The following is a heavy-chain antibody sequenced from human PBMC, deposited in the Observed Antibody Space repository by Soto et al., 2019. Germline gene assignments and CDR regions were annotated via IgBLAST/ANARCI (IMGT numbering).Heavy chain of an antibody. Sequence: QLQLQESGSGLVKPSQTLSLTCAVSGGSISSGGYSWSWIRQPPGKGLEWIGYIYHSGSTYYNPSLKSRVTISVDRSKNQFSLKLSSVTAADTAVYYCALQMERAYGDYADYWGQGTLVTVSS. CDR1: GGSISSGGYS. V-gene: IGHV4-30-2*01. CDR2: IYHSGST. D-gene: IGHD4-17*01. J-gene: IGHJ4*02. CDR3: ALQMERAYGDYADY.